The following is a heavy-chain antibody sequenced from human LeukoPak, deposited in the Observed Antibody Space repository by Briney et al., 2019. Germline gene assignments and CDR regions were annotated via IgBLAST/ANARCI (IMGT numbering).Heavy chain of an antibody. V-gene: IGHV3-23*01. CDR2: ISGSGGST. CDR3: ANLGYCSGGSCYTRDY. J-gene: IGHJ4*02. D-gene: IGHD2-15*01. Sequence: GGSLRLSCAASGFTFSSYAMSWVRQAPGKGLEWVSAISGSGGSTYYADSVKGRFTISRDNSKNTLYLQMNSLRAEDTAVYYCANLGYCSGGSCYTRDYWGQGTLVTVSS. CDR1: GFTFSSYA.